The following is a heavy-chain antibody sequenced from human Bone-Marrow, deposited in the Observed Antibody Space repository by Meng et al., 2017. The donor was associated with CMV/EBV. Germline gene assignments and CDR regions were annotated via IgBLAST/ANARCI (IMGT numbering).Heavy chain of an antibody. Sequence: GESLKISCAASGFTFSSYAMHWVRQAPGKGLEWVAVISYDGSNKYYADSVKGRFTISRDNSKNTLYLQMNSLRAEDTAVYYCARTMGYYGSGSYYAFDICGQRTIVAVSS. CDR3: ARTMGYYGSGSYYAFDI. J-gene: IGHJ3*02. V-gene: IGHV3-30-3*01. D-gene: IGHD3-10*01. CDR2: ISYDGSNK. CDR1: GFTFSSYA.